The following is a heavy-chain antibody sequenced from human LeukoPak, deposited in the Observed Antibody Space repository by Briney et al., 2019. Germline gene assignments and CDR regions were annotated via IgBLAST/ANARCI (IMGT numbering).Heavy chain of an antibody. D-gene: IGHD1-26*01. V-gene: IGHV1-69*13. Sequence: SVNVSFKASGGIFISYAISWVRQAPGQGLECMGGIIPIFGTGNYAQKFQGRVTITADESTSTAYMELSSLRSEDTAVYYCARHPWDKWNLDDWGQGTLVTVSS. J-gene: IGHJ4*02. CDR1: GGIFISYA. CDR2: IIPIFGTG. CDR3: ARHPWDKWNLDD.